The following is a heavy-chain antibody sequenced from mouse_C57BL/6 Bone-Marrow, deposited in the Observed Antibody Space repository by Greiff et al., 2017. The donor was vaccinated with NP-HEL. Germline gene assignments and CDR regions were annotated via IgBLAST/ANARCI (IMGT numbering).Heavy chain of an antibody. D-gene: IGHD1-1*01. J-gene: IGHJ4*01. CDR2: INPGSGGT. CDR1: GYAFTNYL. V-gene: IGHV1-54*01. Sequence: VKLQESGAELVRPGTSVKVSCKASGYAFTNYLIEWVKQRPGQGLEWIGVINPGSGGTNYNEKFKGKATLTADKSSSTAYMQLSSLTSEDSAVYFCARECTTVVAPYYAMDYWGQGTSVTVSS. CDR3: ARECTTVVAPYYAMDY.